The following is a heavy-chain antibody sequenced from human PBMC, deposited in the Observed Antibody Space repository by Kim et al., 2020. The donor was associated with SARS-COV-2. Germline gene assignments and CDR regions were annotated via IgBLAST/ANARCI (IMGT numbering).Heavy chain of an antibody. CDR2: ST. CDR3: AKGGHTMENY. Sequence: STYNAASVKGRFTISRDNSKNTLDLQMNSLRAEDTAVYYCAKGGHTMENYWGQGTLVTVSS. J-gene: IGHJ4*02. V-gene: IGHV3-23*01. D-gene: IGHD3-10*01.